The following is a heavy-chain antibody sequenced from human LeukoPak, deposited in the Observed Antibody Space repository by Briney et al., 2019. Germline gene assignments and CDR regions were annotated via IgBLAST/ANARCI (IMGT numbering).Heavy chain of an antibody. J-gene: IGHJ4*02. D-gene: IGHD3-10*01. CDR2: ISSSSSYT. Sequence: PGRSLRLSCAASGFTFSDYYMSWIRQAPGKGLEWVSYISSSSSYTNYADSVKGRFTISRDNAKNSLYLQMNSLRAEDTAVYYCARARGDYFDYWGQGTLVTVSS. CDR1: GFTFSDYY. CDR3: ARARGDYFDY. V-gene: IGHV3-11*06.